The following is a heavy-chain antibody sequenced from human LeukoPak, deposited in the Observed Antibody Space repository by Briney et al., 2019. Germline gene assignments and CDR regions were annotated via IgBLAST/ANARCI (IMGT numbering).Heavy chain of an antibody. Sequence: GESLKISCKGSGYNFINHWIGWVRQMPGKGLEWMGIIYPGDSETRYSPSFQGQVTISDDKSISTAYLQWSSLKASDTAMYYCARYCSGSSRFHYGMDVWGQGTTVTVSS. V-gene: IGHV5-51*01. D-gene: IGHD2-15*01. CDR2: IYPGDSET. CDR3: ARYCSGSSRFHYGMDV. J-gene: IGHJ6*02. CDR1: GYNFINHW.